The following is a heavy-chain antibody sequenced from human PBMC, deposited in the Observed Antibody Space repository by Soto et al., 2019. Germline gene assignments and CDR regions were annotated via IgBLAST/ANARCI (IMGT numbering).Heavy chain of an antibody. CDR1: GFTFSSYS. CDR3: SRIPIAAGPYGMDV. J-gene: IGHJ6*02. V-gene: IGHV3-48*02. D-gene: IGHD6-13*01. Sequence: EVQLVESGGGLVQPGGSLRLSCAASGFTFSSYSMNWVRQAPGKGLEWVSYISSSSSTIYYADSVKGRFTISRDNAKNALYLQMNSRRDEDTAVYYESRIPIAAGPYGMDVWGQGTTVTVSS. CDR2: ISSSSSTI.